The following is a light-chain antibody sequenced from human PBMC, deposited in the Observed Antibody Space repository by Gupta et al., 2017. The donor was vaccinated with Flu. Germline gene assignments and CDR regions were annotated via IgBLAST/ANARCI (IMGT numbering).Light chain of an antibody. CDR2: AAT. Sequence: GDRVTISCRASQGISNYLAWYQQPPGKVPKLLIYAATTLPSGVPSRFGGGCAGNDSPLTISSLPPEYVANYYCQRYNSAPRTFGQGTKVEIK. CDR3: QRYNSAPRT. CDR1: QGISNY. V-gene: IGKV1-27*01. J-gene: IGKJ1*01.